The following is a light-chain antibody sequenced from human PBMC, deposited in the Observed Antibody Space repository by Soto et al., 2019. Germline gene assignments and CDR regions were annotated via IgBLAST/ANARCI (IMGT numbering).Light chain of an antibody. CDR2: GAS. V-gene: IGKV3-15*01. CDR1: QSVSSN. J-gene: IGKJ1*01. Sequence: VVNPSPAPPSFSPRGRATLSCRASQSVSSNLAWYQQKPGQAPRLLIYGASTRATGIPARISGSGSGTDFTLSISRLQSEDVAVYYCQQFNSSPRTFGQGTKVDIK. CDR3: QQFNSSPRT.